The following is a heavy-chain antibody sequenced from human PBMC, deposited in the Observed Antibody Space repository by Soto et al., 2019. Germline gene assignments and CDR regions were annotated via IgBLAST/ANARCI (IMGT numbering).Heavy chain of an antibody. V-gene: IGHV1-58*02. CDR3: AAGKYDFWSGYDY. Sequence: QMQLVQSGPEVKQPGTSVNVSCKASGFTFTSSTMQWVRQARGQRLEWVGWIVVGSGNTNYAQKFQGRVTITRDMSTSTAYMELSSLRSEDTAVYYCAAGKYDFWSGYDYWGQGTQVTVSS. D-gene: IGHD3-3*01. CDR2: IVVGSGNT. J-gene: IGHJ4*02. CDR1: GFTFTSST.